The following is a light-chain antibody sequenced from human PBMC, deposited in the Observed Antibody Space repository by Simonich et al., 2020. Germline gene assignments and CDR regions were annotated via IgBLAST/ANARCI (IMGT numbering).Light chain of an antibody. V-gene: IGKV3-15*01. CDR3: QQYNNWPRT. CDR1: QNVSSN. CDR2: GAS. Sequence: IVMTQSPAPLSVFPGERATLSCRASQNVSSNLAWYQQKPGQAPKLLIYGASTRETGIPARFSGSGSGTEFTLTISSLQSEDVAVYYCQQYNNWPRTFGQGTKVEIK. J-gene: IGKJ1*01.